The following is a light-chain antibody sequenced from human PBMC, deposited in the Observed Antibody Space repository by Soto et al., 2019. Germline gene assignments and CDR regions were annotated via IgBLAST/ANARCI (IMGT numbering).Light chain of an antibody. CDR1: QSISNH. CDR3: QQSYSSPPT. J-gene: IGKJ1*01. V-gene: IGKV1-39*01. CDR2: AAS. Sequence: DIQMTQSPSSLSASVEDRVIITCRARQSISNHLTWYQQKPGKAPKLLIFAASSLQSGVPSRFSGSRSGPDFTLTISSLQPEDFATYYCQQSYSSPPTFGQGTKVEIK.